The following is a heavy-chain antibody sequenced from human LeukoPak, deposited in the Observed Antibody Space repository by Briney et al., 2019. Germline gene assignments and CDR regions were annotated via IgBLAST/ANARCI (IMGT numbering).Heavy chain of an antibody. Sequence: ASETLSLTCAVYGGSFSGYYWSWIRQPPGKGLEWIGEINHSGSTNYNPSLKSRVTISVDTSKNQFSLKLSSLTAADTAVYYCARQSGYAVNNAFDIWGQGTMVTVSS. CDR2: INHSGST. V-gene: IGHV4-34*01. J-gene: IGHJ3*02. CDR3: ARQSGYAVNNAFDI. CDR1: GGSFSGYY. D-gene: IGHD5-12*01.